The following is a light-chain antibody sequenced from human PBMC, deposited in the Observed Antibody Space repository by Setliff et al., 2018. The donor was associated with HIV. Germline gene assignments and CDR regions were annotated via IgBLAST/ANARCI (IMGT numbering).Light chain of an antibody. CDR1: SSNIGAGYD. CDR2: GNT. V-gene: IGLV1-40*01. CDR3: QPYDSSLGLV. J-gene: IGLJ1*01. Sequence: QSVLTQPPSVSGAPGQRVTISCTGSSSNIGAGYDVHWYQQLPGTAPKLLIYGNTNRPSGVPDRFSGSKSGTSASLAITGLQAEDEADYYCQPYDSSLGLVFGTGTKVTV.